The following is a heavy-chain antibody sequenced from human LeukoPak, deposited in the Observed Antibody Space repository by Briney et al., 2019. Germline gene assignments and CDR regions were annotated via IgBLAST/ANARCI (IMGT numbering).Heavy chain of an antibody. CDR3: ARGAFGETSPFDY. J-gene: IGHJ4*02. Sequence: ASVKVSCKASGYTFTGNFIHWVRQAPGQGLEWMGIINPSGGSTSYAQKFQGRVTMTRDTSTSTVYMELSSLRSEDTAVYYCARGAFGETSPFDYWGQGTLVTVSS. V-gene: IGHV1-46*03. D-gene: IGHD3-10*01. CDR1: GYTFTGNF. CDR2: INPSGGST.